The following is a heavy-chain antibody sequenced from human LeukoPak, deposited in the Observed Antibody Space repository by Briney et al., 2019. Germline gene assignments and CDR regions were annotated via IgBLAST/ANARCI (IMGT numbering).Heavy chain of an antibody. Sequence: SETLSLTCAVYGGSFSGYYWSWIRQPPGRGLEWIGEINHSGSTNYNPSLKSRVTISVDTSKNQFSLQLSSVTAADTAVYYCARDTYYYDSSGYSNFDYWGQGTLVTVSS. CDR3: ARDTYYYDSSGYSNFDY. D-gene: IGHD3-22*01. V-gene: IGHV4-34*01. CDR1: GGSFSGYY. J-gene: IGHJ4*02. CDR2: INHSGST.